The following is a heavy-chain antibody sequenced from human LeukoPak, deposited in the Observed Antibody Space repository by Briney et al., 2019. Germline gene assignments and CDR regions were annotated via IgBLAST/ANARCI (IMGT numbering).Heavy chain of an antibody. Sequence: SVKVSCKASGYTFTSYDINWVRQATGQGLEWMGGIIPIFGTANYAQKFQGRVTITTDESTSTAYMELSSLRSEDTAVYYCARDRYYYDSSGYSTPQERFDPWGQGTLVTVSS. CDR2: IIPIFGTA. V-gene: IGHV1-69*05. CDR1: GYTFTSYD. D-gene: IGHD3-22*01. J-gene: IGHJ5*02. CDR3: ARDRYYYDSSGYSTPQERFDP.